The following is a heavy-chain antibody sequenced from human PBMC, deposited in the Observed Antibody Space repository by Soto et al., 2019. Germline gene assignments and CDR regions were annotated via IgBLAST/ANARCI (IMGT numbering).Heavy chain of an antibody. J-gene: IGHJ4*02. V-gene: IGHV3-30-3*01. Sequence: QVQLVESGGGVVQPGRSLRLSCAASGFTFSSYAMHWVRQAPGKGLEWVAVISYDGSNKYYADSVKGRFTISRDNSKNTLYLQMNSLRAEDTAVYYCARPPGVWEPPLDYWGQGTLVTVSS. CDR3: ARPPGVWEPPLDY. CDR2: ISYDGSNK. D-gene: IGHD1-26*01. CDR1: GFTFSSYA.